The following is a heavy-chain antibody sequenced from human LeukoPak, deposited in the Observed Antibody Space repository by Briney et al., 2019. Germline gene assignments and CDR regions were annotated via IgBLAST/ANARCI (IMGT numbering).Heavy chain of an antibody. V-gene: IGHV1-3*01. CDR3: ARDEAAFDI. Sequence: ASVKVSCKASGYTFTNYALNWVRQAPGQGLEWMGWINAGNGNTKYSQKFQGRVTITRDTSASTAYMELSSLRSEDTAVYYCARDEAAFDIWGQGTMVTVSS. CDR1: GYTFTNYA. CDR2: INAGNGNT. J-gene: IGHJ3*02.